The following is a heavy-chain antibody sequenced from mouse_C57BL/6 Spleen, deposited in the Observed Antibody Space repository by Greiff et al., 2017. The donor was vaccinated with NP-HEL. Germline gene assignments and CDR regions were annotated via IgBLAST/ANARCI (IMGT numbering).Heavy chain of an antibody. CDR1: GYAFSSYW. D-gene: IGHD4-1*01. Sequence: VQLQQSGAELVKPGASVKISCKASGYAFSSYWMNWVKQRPGKGLEWMGQIYPGDGDTNYNGKVKGKATLTADKSSSTAYMQLSSLTSEDSAVYFCAGLTGKVGFDYWGKGTTLTVSS. CDR2: IYPGDGDT. V-gene: IGHV1-80*01. CDR3: AGLTGKVGFDY. J-gene: IGHJ2*01.